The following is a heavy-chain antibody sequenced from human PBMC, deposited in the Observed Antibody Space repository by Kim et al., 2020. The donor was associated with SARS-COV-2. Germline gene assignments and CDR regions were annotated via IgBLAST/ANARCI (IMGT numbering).Heavy chain of an antibody. Sequence: GGSLRLSCAASGFTFSSYAMSWVRQAPGKWLEWVSAISGSGGSTYYADSVKGRFTISRDNSKNTLYLQMNSLRAEDTAVYYCATGPGIAVAGLDYWGQGTLVTVSS. CDR2: ISGSGGST. V-gene: IGHV3-23*01. J-gene: IGHJ4*02. CDR1: GFTFSSYA. CDR3: ATGPGIAVAGLDY. D-gene: IGHD6-19*01.